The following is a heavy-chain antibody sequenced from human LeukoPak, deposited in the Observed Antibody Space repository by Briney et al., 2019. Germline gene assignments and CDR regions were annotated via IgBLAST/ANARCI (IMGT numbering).Heavy chain of an antibody. CDR3: ARGARYRYYYGMDV. V-gene: IGHV3-74*01. CDR2: INIDGSST. J-gene: IGHJ6*02. Sequence: GGSLRLSCAASGFTFSSYWMHWVRHAQGKGVGWVSRINIDGSSTSYADSVKGRFTISRDNAKNTLYLQMDSLRAEDTAVYYCARGARYRYYYGMDVWGQGTTVTVSS. D-gene: IGHD2-2*02. CDR1: GFTFSSYW.